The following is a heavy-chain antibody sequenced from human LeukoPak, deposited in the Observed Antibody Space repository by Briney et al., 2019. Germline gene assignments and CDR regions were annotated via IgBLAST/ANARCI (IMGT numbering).Heavy chain of an antibody. D-gene: IGHD3-22*01. CDR3: ARETIPVYDSSGIAAGHDY. Sequence: SETLSLTCTVSGGSISSSSYYWGWIRQPPGKGLEWIGSMYYSGSTYYNPSLKSRVTISVDTSKNQFSLKLSSVTAADTAVYYCARETIPVYDSSGIAAGHDYWGQGTLVTVSS. V-gene: IGHV4-39*02. CDR1: GGSISSSSYY. CDR2: MYYSGST. J-gene: IGHJ4*02.